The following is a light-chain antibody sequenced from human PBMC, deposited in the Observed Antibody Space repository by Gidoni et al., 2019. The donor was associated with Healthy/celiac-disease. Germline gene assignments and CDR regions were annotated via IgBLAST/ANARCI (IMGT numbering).Light chain of an antibody. CDR3: QQSYSTPLT. Sequence: IKLTPYPSSLSASVGDRVTITCRASQSISSYLNWYQQKPGKAPKLLIYAASSLQSGVPSRFSGSGSGTDFTLTISSLQPEDFATYYCQQSYSTPLTFGGGTKVEIK. CDR2: AAS. CDR1: QSISSY. J-gene: IGKJ4*01. V-gene: IGKV1-39*01.